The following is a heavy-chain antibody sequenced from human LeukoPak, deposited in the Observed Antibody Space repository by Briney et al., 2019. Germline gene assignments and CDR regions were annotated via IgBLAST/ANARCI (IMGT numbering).Heavy chain of an antibody. V-gene: IGHV3-74*01. Sequence: GGALRLSCAASGFTFSRYWMHWVRQAPGKGGGWVSRINSDGSSTNYADSVKGRFPLSKNKAKNTLYLKMNSLRAEDTAVYYCARRGAVAGTFDYWGQGTLVTVS. CDR1: GFTFSRYW. CDR2: INSDGSST. D-gene: IGHD6-19*01. J-gene: IGHJ4*02. CDR3: ARRGAVAGTFDY.